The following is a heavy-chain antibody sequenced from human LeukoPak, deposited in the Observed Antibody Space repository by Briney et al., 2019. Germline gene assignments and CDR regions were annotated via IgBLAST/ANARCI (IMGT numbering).Heavy chain of an antibody. D-gene: IGHD3-10*01. Sequence: PSETLSLTCAVYGGSFSGYYWSWIRQPPRKGLEWIGEINHSGSTNYNPSLKSRVTISVDTSKNQFSLKLSSVTAADTAVYYCARSWKGSGSYAYNWFDPWGQGTLVTVSS. CDR2: INHSGST. CDR1: GGSFSGYY. J-gene: IGHJ5*02. CDR3: ARSWKGSGSYAYNWFDP. V-gene: IGHV4-34*01.